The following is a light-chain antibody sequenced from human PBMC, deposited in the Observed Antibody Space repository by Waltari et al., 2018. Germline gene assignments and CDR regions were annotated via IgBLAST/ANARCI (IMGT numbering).Light chain of an antibody. J-gene: IGLJ3*02. CDR2: HTS. CDR1: AGAVPMNTF. V-gene: IGLV7-43*01. Sequence: QTVVTQEPSLPVSPGGTVTLTCASRAGAVPMNTFPNWFQQKPGQPPGSLIYHTSNKHPWTPARFSGSLFGGKAALTLSGVQPEDEADYYCLLYHNGALVFGGGTKLTVL. CDR3: LLYHNGALV.